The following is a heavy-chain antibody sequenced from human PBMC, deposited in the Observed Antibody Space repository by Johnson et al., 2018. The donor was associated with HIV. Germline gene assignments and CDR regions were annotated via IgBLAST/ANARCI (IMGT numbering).Heavy chain of an antibody. CDR2: DGGNK. Sequence: DGGNKYYADSVKGRVTISGDNSRHTLYLHLNSLRAVDTAVYYCARDASRGPVWGQVTMVTVSS. V-gene: IGHV3-30*01. CDR3: ARDASRGPV. J-gene: IGHJ3*01.